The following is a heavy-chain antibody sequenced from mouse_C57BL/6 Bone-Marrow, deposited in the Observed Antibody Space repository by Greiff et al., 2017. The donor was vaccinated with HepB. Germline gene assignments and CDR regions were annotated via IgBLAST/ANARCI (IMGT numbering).Heavy chain of an antibody. V-gene: IGHV5-9-1*02. D-gene: IGHD2-4*01. Sequence: EVHLVESGEGLVKPGGSLKLSCAASGFTFSSYAMSWVRQTPEKRLEWVAYISSGGDYIYYADTVKGRFTISRDNARNTLYLQMSSLKSEDTAMYYCTRDPVYDYDVLDYWGQGTSVTVSS. CDR2: ISSGGDYI. J-gene: IGHJ4*01. CDR1: GFTFSSYA. CDR3: TRDPVYDYDVLDY.